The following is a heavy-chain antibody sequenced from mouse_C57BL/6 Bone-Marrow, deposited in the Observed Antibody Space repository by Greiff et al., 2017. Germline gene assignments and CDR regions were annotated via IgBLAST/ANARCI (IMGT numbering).Heavy chain of an antibody. CDR3: ARSRYGYDHY. Sequence: LVESGAELARPGASVKLSCKASGYTFTSYGISWVKQRTGQGLEWIGEIYPRSGNTYYNEKFKGKATLTADKSSSTAYMELRSLTSEDSAVYFCARSRYGYDHYWGQGTTLTVSS. CDR1: GYTFTSYG. CDR2: IYPRSGNT. D-gene: IGHD2-2*01. J-gene: IGHJ2*01. V-gene: IGHV1-81*01.